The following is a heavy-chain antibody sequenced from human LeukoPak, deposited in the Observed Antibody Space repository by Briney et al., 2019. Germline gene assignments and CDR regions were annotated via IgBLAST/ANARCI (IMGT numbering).Heavy chain of an antibody. J-gene: IGHJ5*02. Sequence: PSETLSLTCAVSGGSISSGGYSWSWIRQPPGKGLERIGYIYHSGSTYYNPSLKSRVTISVDRSKNQFSLKLSSVTAADTAVYYCARLVRRQQHLNWFDPWGQGTLVTVSS. CDR3: ARLVRRQQHLNWFDP. CDR2: IYHSGST. D-gene: IGHD6-13*01. V-gene: IGHV4-30-2*01. CDR1: GGSISSGGYS.